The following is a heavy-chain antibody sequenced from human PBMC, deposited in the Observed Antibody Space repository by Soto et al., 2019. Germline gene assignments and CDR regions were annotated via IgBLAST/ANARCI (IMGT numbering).Heavy chain of an antibody. CDR2: IYRGTT. J-gene: IGHJ4*02. Sequence: EVQLVESGGGLVQPGGSLRLSCAASGFTVSDNYMNWVRQAPGQGLEWVSVIYRGTTYYADSVKGRFTISRDNSKNTLYLQLSSLRPEDTAVYYCARDVDRGDYDSTGYSFDYWGQGTLVAVSS. D-gene: IGHD3-22*01. V-gene: IGHV3-66*01. CDR1: GFTVSDNY. CDR3: ARDVDRGDYDSTGYSFDY.